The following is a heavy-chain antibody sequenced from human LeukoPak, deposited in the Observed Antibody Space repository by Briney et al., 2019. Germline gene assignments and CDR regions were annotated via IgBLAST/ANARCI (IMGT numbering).Heavy chain of an antibody. CDR1: GGSFSGYY. J-gene: IGHJ6*03. V-gene: IGHV4-34*01. Sequence: PSETLSLTCAVYGGSFSGYYWSWIRQPPGKGLEWIGEINHSGSTNYNPSLKSRVTISVDTSKDQFSLKLSSVTAADTAVYYCARVRNYYGSGSSMDVWGKGTTVTISS. D-gene: IGHD3-10*01. CDR2: INHSGST. CDR3: ARVRNYYGSGSSMDV.